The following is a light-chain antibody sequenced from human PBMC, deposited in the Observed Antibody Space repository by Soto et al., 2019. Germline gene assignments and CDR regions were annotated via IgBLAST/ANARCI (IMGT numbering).Light chain of an antibody. V-gene: IGKV3-20*01. CDR3: QQYGSSPGT. CDR2: GAS. Sequence: EIVLTQSPGTLSLSPGERATLSCRASQSISNSYLAWYQQKPGQAPRLLIYGASSRATGIPDRFSGSGSGTDFTLTISRPEPEDFAVYYCQQYGSSPGTFGQGTKVEIK. J-gene: IGKJ1*01. CDR1: QSISNSY.